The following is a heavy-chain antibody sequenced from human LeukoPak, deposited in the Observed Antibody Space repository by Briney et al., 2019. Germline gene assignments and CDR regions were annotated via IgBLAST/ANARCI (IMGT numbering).Heavy chain of an antibody. D-gene: IGHD6-19*01. CDR2: ISSSSSYI. CDR1: GFTFSSYS. CDR3: ARDARLAVAEYPY. J-gene: IGHJ4*02. V-gene: IGHV3-21*01. Sequence: GGSLRLSCAASGFTFSSYSMNWVRQAPGKGLEWVSSISSSSSYIYYADSVKGRFTISRDNAKNSLYLKMNSLRAEDTAVYYCARDARLAVAEYPYWGQGTLVTVSS.